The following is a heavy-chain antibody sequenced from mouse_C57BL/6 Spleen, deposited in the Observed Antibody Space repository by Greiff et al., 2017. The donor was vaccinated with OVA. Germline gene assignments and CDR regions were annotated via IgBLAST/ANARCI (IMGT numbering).Heavy chain of an antibody. CDR3: ARENDYFDY. Sequence: VKRVESGPELVKPGASVKISCKASGYAFSSSWMNWVKQRPGKGLEWIGRIYPGDGDTNYNGKFKGKATLTADKSSSTAYMQLSSLTSEDSAVYFCARENDYFDYWGQGTTLTVSS. CDR2: IYPGDGDT. CDR1: GYAFSSSW. J-gene: IGHJ2*01. V-gene: IGHV1-82*01.